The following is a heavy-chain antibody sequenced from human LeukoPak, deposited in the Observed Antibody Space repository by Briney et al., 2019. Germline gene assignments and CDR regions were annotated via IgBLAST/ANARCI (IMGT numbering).Heavy chain of an antibody. V-gene: IGHV4-59*08. CDR3: ARHAEYYGSGSYYPY. Sequence: SETLSLTCTVSGGSISSYYWSWIRQPPGKGLEWIGYIYYSGSTNYNPSLKSRVTISVDTSKNQFSLKLSSVTAADTAVYYCARHAEYYGSGSYYPYWGQGTLVTVSS. CDR1: GGSISSYY. J-gene: IGHJ4*02. CDR2: IYYSGST. D-gene: IGHD3-10*01.